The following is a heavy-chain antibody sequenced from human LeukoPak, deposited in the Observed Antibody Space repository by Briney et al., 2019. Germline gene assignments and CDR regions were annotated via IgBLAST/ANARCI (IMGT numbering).Heavy chain of an antibody. V-gene: IGHV3-23*01. CDR2: ISGSGGTT. D-gene: IGHD5-24*01. Sequence: GGSLRLSCAASGFTFSSYAMSWVRQAPGKGLEWVAAISGSGGTTYYADSVKGRFTISRDNSKNTLHLQMNSLRAEDTAVYYCAKVYLIHYGYHDYWGQGTLVTVSS. J-gene: IGHJ4*02. CDR3: AKVYLIHYGYHDY. CDR1: GFTFSSYA.